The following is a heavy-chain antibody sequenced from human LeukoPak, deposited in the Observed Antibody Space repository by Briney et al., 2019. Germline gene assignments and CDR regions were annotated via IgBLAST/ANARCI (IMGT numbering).Heavy chain of an antibody. Sequence: SETLSLTCTVSGGSISSSSYYWGWIRQPPGKGLEWIGSIYYSGSTYYNPSLKSRVTISVDTSKNQFSLKLSSVTAADTAVYYCKIATTYYYYYYMDVWGKGTTVTVSS. V-gene: IGHV4-39*01. CDR3: KIATTYYYYYYMDV. CDR1: GGSISSSSYY. D-gene: IGHD1-26*01. CDR2: IYYSGST. J-gene: IGHJ6*03.